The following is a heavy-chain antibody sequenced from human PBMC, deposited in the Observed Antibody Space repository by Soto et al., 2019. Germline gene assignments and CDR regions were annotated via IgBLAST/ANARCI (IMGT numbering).Heavy chain of an antibody. Sequence: TLETLSLTCTVSGGSISSSSYYWGWIRQPPGKGLEWIGSIYYSGSTYYNPSLKSRVTISVDTSKNQFSLKLSSVTAADTAVYYCARHLKNLVVVIPFDYWGQGTLVTVSS. V-gene: IGHV4-39*01. D-gene: IGHD3-22*01. CDR1: GGSISSSSYY. CDR3: ARHLKNLVVVIPFDY. J-gene: IGHJ4*02. CDR2: IYYSGST.